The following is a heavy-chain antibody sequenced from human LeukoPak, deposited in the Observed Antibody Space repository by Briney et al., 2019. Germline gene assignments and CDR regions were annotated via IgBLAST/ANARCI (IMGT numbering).Heavy chain of an antibody. CDR2: IYYSGTT. V-gene: IGHV4-59*08. CDR3: ARLSGSPHPPFDY. D-gene: IGHD1-26*01. J-gene: IGHJ4*02. CDR1: VGSISNYY. Sequence: PSETLSLTCTVSVGSISNYYWTWIRQPPGKGLEWIGYIYYSGTTYYNPSLKSRVTISVDTSKNQFSLKLTSVTAADTAAYYCARLSGSPHPPFDYWGQGTLVTVSS.